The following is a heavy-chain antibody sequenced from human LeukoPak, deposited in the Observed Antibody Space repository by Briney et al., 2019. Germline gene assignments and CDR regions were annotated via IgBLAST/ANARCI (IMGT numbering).Heavy chain of an antibody. V-gene: IGHV3-21*01. CDR2: ISSSSSYI. D-gene: IGHD3-10*01. J-gene: IGHJ6*02. Sequence: PGGSLRLSCAASGFTFSSYSMNWVRQAPGKGLEWVSPISSSSSYIYYADSVKGRFTISRDNAKNSLYLQMNSLRAGDTAVYYCARSLSDYYGSGLYYYGMDVWGQGTTVTVSS. CDR3: ARSLSDYYGSGLYYYGMDV. CDR1: GFTFSSYS.